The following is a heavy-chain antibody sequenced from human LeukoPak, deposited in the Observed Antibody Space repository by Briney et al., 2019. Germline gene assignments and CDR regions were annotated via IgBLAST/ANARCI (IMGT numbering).Heavy chain of an antibody. CDR2: ISSSGSTI. V-gene: IGHV3-48*03. Sequence: GGSLRLSCAASGFTFSSYEMNWVRQAPGEGLERVSYISSSGSTIYYADSVKGRFTISRDNAKNSLYLQMNSLRAEDTAVYYCARAQPGYCSGGSCYEFDYWGQGTLVTVSS. CDR1: GFTFSSYE. CDR3: ARAQPGYCSGGSCYEFDY. J-gene: IGHJ4*02. D-gene: IGHD2-15*01.